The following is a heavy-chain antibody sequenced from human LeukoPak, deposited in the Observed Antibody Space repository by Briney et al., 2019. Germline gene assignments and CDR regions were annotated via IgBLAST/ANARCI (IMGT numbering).Heavy chain of an antibody. CDR1: GGSISSSSYY. CDR2: IYYSGST. Sequence: SETLSLTCTVSGGSISSSSYYWGWIRQPPGKGLEWIGSIYYSGSTYYNPSLKSRVTISVDTSKNQFSLKLSSVTAADTAVYYCARGGGIGTLGLGYWGQGTLATVSS. CDR3: ARGGGIGTLGLGY. V-gene: IGHV4-39*07. D-gene: IGHD3-16*01. J-gene: IGHJ4*02.